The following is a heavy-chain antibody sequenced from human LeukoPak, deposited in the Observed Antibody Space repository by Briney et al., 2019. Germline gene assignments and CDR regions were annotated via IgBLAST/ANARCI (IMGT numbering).Heavy chain of an antibody. D-gene: IGHD5-24*01. Sequence: SETLSLTCTVSGGSISSYYWSWIRQPPGRGLQWIGSTSYSGRANYNPSLKDRVTVSLDTSKNQFYLKVTSVTAADTAVYYCAGRRVEMAPITEGNWFDSWGQGTPVTVSS. CDR1: GGSISSYY. J-gene: IGHJ5*01. CDR3: AGRRVEMAPITEGNWFDS. CDR2: TSYSGRA. V-gene: IGHV4-59*08.